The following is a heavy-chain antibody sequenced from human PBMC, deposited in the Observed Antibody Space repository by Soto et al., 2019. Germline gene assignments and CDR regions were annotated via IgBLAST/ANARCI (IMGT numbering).Heavy chain of an antibody. CDR1: GFTFSSYA. V-gene: IGHV3-23*01. D-gene: IGHD2-2*01. CDR2: ISGSGGST. CDR3: ANLLGYCSSTSCQDLDY. J-gene: IGHJ4*02. Sequence: EVQLLESGGGLVQPGGSLRLSCAASGFTFSSYAMSWVRQAPGKGLEWVSAISGSGGSTYYADSVKGRFTISRDNSKNTLYLQMNSLRAEDTAVYYCANLLGYCSSTSCQDLDYWGQGTLVTVSS.